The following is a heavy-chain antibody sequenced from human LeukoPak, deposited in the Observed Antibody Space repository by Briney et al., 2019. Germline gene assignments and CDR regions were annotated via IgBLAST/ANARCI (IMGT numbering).Heavy chain of an antibody. CDR1: GFTFSSYA. CDR2: ISYDGSNK. V-gene: IGHV3-30-3*01. Sequence: PGGSLRLSCAASGFTFSSYAMHWVRQAPGKGLEWVAVISYDGSNKYYADSVKGRFTISRDNSKNTLHLQMNSLRAEDTAVYYCASFSGSYKEWGQGTLVTVSS. CDR3: ASFSGSYKE. D-gene: IGHD1-26*01. J-gene: IGHJ4*02.